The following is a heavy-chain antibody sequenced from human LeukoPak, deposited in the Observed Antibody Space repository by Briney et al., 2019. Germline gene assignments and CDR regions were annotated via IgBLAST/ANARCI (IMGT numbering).Heavy chain of an antibody. V-gene: IGHV4-59*01. D-gene: IGHD6-13*01. J-gene: IGHJ4*02. CDR3: ARGRGAYSSSWYDY. CDR2: IYYSGST. CDR1: GGSISSYY. Sequence: SETLSLTCTVSGGSISSYYWSWIRQPPGKGLEWIGYIYYSGSTNYNPSLKSRVTISVDTSKNQFSLKLSSVTAADTAVYYCARGRGAYSSSWYDYWGQGTLVTVSS.